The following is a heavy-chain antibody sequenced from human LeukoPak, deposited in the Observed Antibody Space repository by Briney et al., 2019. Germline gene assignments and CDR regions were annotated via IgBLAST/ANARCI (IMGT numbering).Heavy chain of an antibody. V-gene: IGHV3-48*01. D-gene: IGHD3-10*01. Sequence: GGSLSLSCAASGFTFSSYSMNWVRQAPGKGLEWVSYISSSSSTIYYADSVKGRFTISRDNAKNSLYLQMNSLRAEDTAVYYCARERGGDYYGPFFDYWGQGTLVTVSS. CDR3: ARERGGDYYGPFFDY. CDR1: GFTFSSYS. J-gene: IGHJ4*02. CDR2: ISSSSSTI.